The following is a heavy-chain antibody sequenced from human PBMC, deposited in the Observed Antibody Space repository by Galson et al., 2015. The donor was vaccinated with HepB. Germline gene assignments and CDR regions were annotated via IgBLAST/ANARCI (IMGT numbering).Heavy chain of an antibody. D-gene: IGHD2-21*01. CDR2: IFGGGFGA. J-gene: IGHJ4*02. CDR3: AKQQGPPPTAYSFDY. Sequence: SLRLSCAASGFVFSDYAMTWVRQAPGKGLEWVSGIFGGGFGAYYADSVKGRFTISRDNSKKILYLQMNSLRADDTADYYCAKQQGPPPTAYSFDYWGQGTLDTASS. V-gene: IGHV3-23*01. CDR1: GFVFSDYA.